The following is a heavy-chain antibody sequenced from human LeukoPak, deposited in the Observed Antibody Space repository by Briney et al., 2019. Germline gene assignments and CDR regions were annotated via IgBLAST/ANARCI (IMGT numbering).Heavy chain of an antibody. V-gene: IGHV1-46*01. CDR3: ARGSGSSNYLADY. J-gene: IGHJ4*02. D-gene: IGHD6-13*01. CDR1: GYTFTSYY. Sequence: ASVRVSCKASGYTFTSYYMHWVRQAPGQGLEWMGIINFSGGFTSYVQKFQGRVTVTRDTSTSTVYMEVSSLKSEDTAVYYCARGSGSSNYLADYWGQGTLVTVSS. CDR2: INFSGGFT.